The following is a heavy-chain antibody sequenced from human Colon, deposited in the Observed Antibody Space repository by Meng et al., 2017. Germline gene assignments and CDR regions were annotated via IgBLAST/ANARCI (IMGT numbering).Heavy chain of an antibody. CDR1: GSSFSTYG. CDR2: IWFDGSNK. J-gene: IGHJ4*02. CDR3: ARGATPENFDY. V-gene: IGHV3-33*01. Sequence: VNLARVGGAGVRPGRPLRLSCGASGSSFSTYGMHLVRQAPGKGLEWVAIIWFDGSNKYYGDSVRGRFTISRDNSKNTLYLQMNSLRVEDTAVYYCARGATPENFDYWGQGTLVTVSS.